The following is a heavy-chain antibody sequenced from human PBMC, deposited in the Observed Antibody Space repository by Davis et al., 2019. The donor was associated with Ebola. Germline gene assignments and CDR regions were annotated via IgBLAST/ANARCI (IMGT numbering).Heavy chain of an antibody. V-gene: IGHV3-66*02. CDR3: SKGGYSGYDSYLNY. CDR2: ISSGGET. J-gene: IGHJ4*01. CDR1: GFTVNNHY. D-gene: IGHD5-12*01. Sequence: PGGSLRLSCAASGFTVNNHYMSWVRQATGKGLEWVSLISSGGETFYGDSMKGRFTVSRDESTNTLFVQMNRLRDDESAVYYCSKGGYSGYDSYLNYRGHGNLVAVSS.